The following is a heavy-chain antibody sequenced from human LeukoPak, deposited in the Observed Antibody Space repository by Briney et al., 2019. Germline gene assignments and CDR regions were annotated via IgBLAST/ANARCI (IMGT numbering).Heavy chain of an antibody. CDR3: AVTRDSGSYLPTFQY. CDR1: GFILSDYG. J-gene: IGHJ4*02. V-gene: IGHV3-30*03. Sequence: PGGSLRLSCAASGFILSDYGMHWVRQAPGKGLGWVAVISHDGSNKHYVDSVKGRFAISRDNSKNTLYLQMNSLRGEDTAVYYCAVTRDSGSYLPTFQYWGQGTLVTVSS. D-gene: IGHD1-26*01. CDR2: ISHDGSNK.